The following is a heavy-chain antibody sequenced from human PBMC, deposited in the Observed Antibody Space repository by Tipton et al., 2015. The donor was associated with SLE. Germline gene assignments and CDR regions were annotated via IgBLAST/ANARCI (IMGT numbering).Heavy chain of an antibody. V-gene: IGHV4-61*08. CDR1: GGSINSGDYS. CDR3: ARAGLGSGYYYYMDV. CDR2: IYYTGST. J-gene: IGHJ6*03. D-gene: IGHD3-3*01. Sequence: TLSLTCAVSGGSINSGDYSWSWIRQPPGKGLEWIGYIYYTGSTNYNPSLKSRVTISVDTSKNQFSLKLSSVTAADTAVYYCARAGLGSGYYYYMDVWGKGTTVTVSS.